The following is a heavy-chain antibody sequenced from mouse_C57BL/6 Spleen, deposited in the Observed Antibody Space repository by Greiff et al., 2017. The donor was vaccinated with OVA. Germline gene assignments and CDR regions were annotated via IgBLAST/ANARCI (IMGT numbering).Heavy chain of an antibody. J-gene: IGHJ2*01. CDR2: INYDGSST. CDR3: ARESGYYFDN. Sequence: EVKLVESAGGLVQPGSPMKLSCTAPGFTFSDYYMAWVRQFPEKGLEWVANINYDGSSTYYLDSLKSRFIISRDNAKNILYLQMSSLKSEDTATYYCARESGYYFDNWGEGATLTVSS. V-gene: IGHV5-16*01. CDR1: GFTFSDYY.